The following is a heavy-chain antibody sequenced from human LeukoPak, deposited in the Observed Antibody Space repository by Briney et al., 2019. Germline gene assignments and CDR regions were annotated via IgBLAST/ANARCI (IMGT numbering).Heavy chain of an antibody. J-gene: IGHJ4*02. V-gene: IGHV3-23*01. CDR3: AKGSVTPLRDLDY. CDR2: ISGSGSGGST. Sequence: GGSLRLSCAASGFTFSSYGMSWVRQAPGKGLEWVSNISGSGSGGSTYYADSVKGRFTISRDSSKKTLYLQMNSLRAEDTAVYYCAKGSVTPLRDLDYWGQGTLVTVSS. D-gene: IGHD4-17*01. CDR1: GFTFSSYG.